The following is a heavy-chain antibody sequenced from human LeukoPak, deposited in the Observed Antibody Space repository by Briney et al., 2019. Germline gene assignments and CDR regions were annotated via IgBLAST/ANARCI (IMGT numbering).Heavy chain of an antibody. Sequence: GGSLRLSCEGSGFIFRNYYMSWVRQAPGKGLEWVSAINGTGSTTYYADAVKGRFTISRDNSKNMLYLQMNSLRAEDTATYYCCDGMDVWGQGTTVAVSS. CDR2: INGTGSTT. CDR1: GFIFRNYY. V-gene: IGHV3-23*01. J-gene: IGHJ6*02. CDR3: CDGMDV.